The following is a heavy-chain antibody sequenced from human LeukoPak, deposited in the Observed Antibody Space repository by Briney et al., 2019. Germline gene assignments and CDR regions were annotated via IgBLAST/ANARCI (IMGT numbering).Heavy chain of an antibody. CDR1: GGSFNDYY. V-gene: IGHV4-34*01. CDR3: ARGGVASFDY. D-gene: IGHD3-3*01. Sequence: PSETLSLTCAVYGGSFNDYYWSWIRQPPGEGLEWIGEINHSGSTNYNPSLKSRVIISVDTSKNQFSLRLSSVTAADTAVYYCARGGVASFDYWGQGTLVTVSS. CDR2: INHSGST. J-gene: IGHJ4*02.